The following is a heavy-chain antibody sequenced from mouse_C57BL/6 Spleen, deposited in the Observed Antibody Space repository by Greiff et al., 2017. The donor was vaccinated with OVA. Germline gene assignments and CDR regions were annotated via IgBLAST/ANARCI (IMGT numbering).Heavy chain of an antibody. Sequence: EVQLQQSGAELVKPGASVKLSCTASGFHINDYYMHWVKQRTEQGLEWIGRLDPEDGEPKYAPKFQGKATISANTSSNTAYLQLSSLTSEDTAVYYCARSGWDEFAYWGQGTLVTVSA. D-gene: IGHD3-1*01. CDR1: GFHINDYY. CDR2: LDPEDGEP. J-gene: IGHJ3*01. V-gene: IGHV14-2*01. CDR3: ARSGWDEFAY.